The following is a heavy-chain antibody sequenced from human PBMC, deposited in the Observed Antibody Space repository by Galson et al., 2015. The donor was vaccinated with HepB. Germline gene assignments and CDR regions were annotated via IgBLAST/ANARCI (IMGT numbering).Heavy chain of an antibody. CDR3: ARDKAVAGRLLSY. CDR1: GGTFSNYA. J-gene: IGHJ4*02. V-gene: IGHV1-69*06. CDR2: IIPIFGTA. Sequence: SVKVSCKASGGTFSNYAISWVRQAPGQGLEWMGGIIPIFGTANYAQKFQGRVTITADKSTSTAYMELSSLRSEDTAVYYCARDKAVAGRLLSYWGQGTLVTVSS. D-gene: IGHD6-19*01.